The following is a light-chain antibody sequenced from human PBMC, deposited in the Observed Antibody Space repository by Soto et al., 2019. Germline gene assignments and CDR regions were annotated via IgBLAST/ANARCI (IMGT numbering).Light chain of an antibody. J-gene: IGKJ2*01. CDR3: RQSYTVPYT. Sequence: EIVLTQSPGTLSLSPGERATLSCRASQSVRSNFLAWYQQKPGQAPRLLIYGASNRATGIPDRFSGSGSGTDFTLTISSLQPEDSATYYCRQSYTVPYTFGQGTKLEVK. CDR2: GAS. CDR1: QSVRSNF. V-gene: IGKV3-20*01.